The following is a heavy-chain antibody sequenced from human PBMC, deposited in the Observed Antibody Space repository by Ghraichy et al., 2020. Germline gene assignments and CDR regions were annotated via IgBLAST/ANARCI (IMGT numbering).Heavy chain of an antibody. J-gene: IGHJ4*02. CDR1: GFIFSSYG. Sequence: GGSLRLSCAASGFIFSSYGMYWVRQAPGKGLEWVADISYDGRNEFYADSVRGRFTISRDNSKNTLYLQVNSLRIEDTAVYYCAKGPYCSGEGCQSGELDWGQGTLVTVSS. D-gene: IGHD2-15*01. V-gene: IGHV3-30*18. CDR3: AKGPYCSGEGCQSGELD. CDR2: ISYDGRNE.